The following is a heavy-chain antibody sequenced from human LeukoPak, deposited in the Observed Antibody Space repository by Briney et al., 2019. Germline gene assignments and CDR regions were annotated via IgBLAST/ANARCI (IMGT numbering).Heavy chain of an antibody. CDR1: GYTFTSYD. D-gene: IGHD5-12*01. CDR2: MNPNSGNT. J-gene: IGHJ6*02. Sequence: AASVKVSCKASGYTFTSYDINWVRQATGQGLEWMGWMNPNSGNTGYAQKFRGRVTMTRNTSISTAYMELSSLRSEDTAVYYCAREVATDYYYYYGMDVWGQGTTVTVSS. V-gene: IGHV1-8*01. CDR3: AREVATDYYYYYGMDV.